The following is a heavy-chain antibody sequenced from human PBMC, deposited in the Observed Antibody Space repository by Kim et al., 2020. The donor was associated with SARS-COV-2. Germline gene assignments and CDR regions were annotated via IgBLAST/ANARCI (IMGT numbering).Heavy chain of an antibody. V-gene: IGHV4-39*01. Sequence: SETLSLTCTVSGGSISRSSYYWGWIRQPPGKGLEWIGNIYYTGSTYYNPSLKNRVTISVDTSENQFSLKLNSVTAADRAVYYCARHREGGYYGYFYAMDVWGQGTTVTVSS. J-gene: IGHJ6*02. CDR2: IYYTGST. CDR1: GGSISRSSYY. CDR3: ARHREGGYYGYFYAMDV. D-gene: IGHD1-26*01.